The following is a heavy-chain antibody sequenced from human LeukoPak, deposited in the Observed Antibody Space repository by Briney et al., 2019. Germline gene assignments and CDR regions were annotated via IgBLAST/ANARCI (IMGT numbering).Heavy chain of an antibody. Sequence: GGSLRLSCAASGFTFSSYSMNWVRQAPGKGLEWVSSISSSSSYIYYADSVKGRFTISRDNSKNTLYLQMNSLRAEDTAVYYCAKGQLRGYWGQGTLVTVSS. CDR2: ISSSSSYI. V-gene: IGHV3-21*04. D-gene: IGHD5-18*01. CDR3: AKGQLRGY. CDR1: GFTFSSYS. J-gene: IGHJ4*02.